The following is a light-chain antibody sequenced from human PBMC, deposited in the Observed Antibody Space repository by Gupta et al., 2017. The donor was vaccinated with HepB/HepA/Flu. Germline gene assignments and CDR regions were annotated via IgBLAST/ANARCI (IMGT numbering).Light chain of an antibody. V-gene: IGKV1-39*01. Sequence: DIQMTQSPSSLSASVGDRVTITCRASQSISSYLNWYQQKPGKAPKLLIYAASSLQSGVPSRFSGSGSGTDFTLTISRLQPEDFATYYCQRSYSTPLTFGPGTKVDIK. CDR3: QRSYSTPLT. CDR1: QSISSY. J-gene: IGKJ3*01. CDR2: AAS.